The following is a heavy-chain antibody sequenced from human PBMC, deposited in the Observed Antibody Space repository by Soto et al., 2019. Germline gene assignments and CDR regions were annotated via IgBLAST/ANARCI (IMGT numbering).Heavy chain of an antibody. CDR2: GGT. V-gene: IGHV1-2*02. Sequence: GGTNYAQKFQGRVTMTRDTSISTAYMELSRLRSDDTAVYYCARGSPIVVVITTHYYYGMDVWGQGTTVTVSS. J-gene: IGHJ6*02. D-gene: IGHD3-22*01. CDR3: ARGSPIVVVITTHYYYGMDV.